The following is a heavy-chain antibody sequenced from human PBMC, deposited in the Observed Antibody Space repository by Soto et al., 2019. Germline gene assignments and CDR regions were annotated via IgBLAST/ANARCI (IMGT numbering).Heavy chain of an antibody. D-gene: IGHD1-1*01. V-gene: IGHV4-59*08. CDR1: GGSISSYY. CDR3: ARRYGYSFDY. Sequence: SETLSLTWSGSGGSISSYYWGWIRQPPGKGLEWIGYIYNSGRTNYNPSLKSRVTISVDTSKNQFSLKLSSVTAADTAVYYCARRYGYSFDYWGQGTLVTVS. CDR2: IYNSGRT. J-gene: IGHJ4*02.